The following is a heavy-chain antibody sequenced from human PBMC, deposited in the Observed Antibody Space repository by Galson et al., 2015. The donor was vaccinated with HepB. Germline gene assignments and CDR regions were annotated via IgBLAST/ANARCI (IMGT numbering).Heavy chain of an antibody. CDR2: ISAYNGNT. D-gene: IGHD1-7*01. J-gene: IGHJ4*02. Sequence: SVKVSCKASGYTFTSYGISWVRQAPGQGLEWMGWISAYNGNTNYAQKLQGRVTMTTDTSTSTAYMELRSLRSDDTAVYYCARDRGGTGTTSRWEDFDYWGQGTLVTVSS. V-gene: IGHV1-18*01. CDR1: GYTFTSYG. CDR3: ARDRGGTGTTSRWEDFDY.